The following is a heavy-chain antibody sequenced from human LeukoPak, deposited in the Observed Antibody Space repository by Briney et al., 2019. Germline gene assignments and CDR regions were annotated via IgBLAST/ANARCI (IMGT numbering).Heavy chain of an antibody. CDR3: AKCGIQIGGPFDL. Sequence: SCKASGGTFSSYGMHWVRQAPGKGLEWVAFIRYDGSNKYYADSVKGRFTISRDNSKNTLYLQMNSLRAEDTAVYYCAKCGIQIGGPFDLWGRGTLVTVSS. V-gene: IGHV3-30*02. D-gene: IGHD1-1*01. J-gene: IGHJ2*01. CDR2: IRYDGSNK. CDR1: GGTFSSYG.